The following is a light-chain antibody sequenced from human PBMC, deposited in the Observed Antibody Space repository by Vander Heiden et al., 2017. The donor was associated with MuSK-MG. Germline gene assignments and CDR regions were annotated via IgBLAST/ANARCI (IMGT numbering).Light chain of an antibody. V-gene: IGKV4-1*01. J-gene: IGKJ4*01. Sequence: DIVMTQSPDSLAVSLGERATINCRSSQTVLYSSNNKNYLAWYQQKLGQPPKLLISWASTREFGVPERFSGGGSGTDFTLTISSLQAEDVAVYYCQQDDSTPLTFGGGTKVDIK. CDR1: QTVLYSSNNKNY. CDR3: QQDDSTPLT. CDR2: WAS.